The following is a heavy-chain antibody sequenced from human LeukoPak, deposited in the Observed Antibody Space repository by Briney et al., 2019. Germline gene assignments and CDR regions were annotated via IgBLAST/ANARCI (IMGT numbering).Heavy chain of an antibody. CDR1: GFTFRSYW. J-gene: IGHJ5*02. V-gene: IGHV3-74*01. CDR3: TRGASGHSYGYWFDP. Sequence: QPGGSLRLSCAASGFTFRSYWMHWVRQAPGKGLLLVSRTNSDGSSTAYADSVKGRFTISRDNAKNTLYLQMNSLRAEDTAVYYCTRGASGHSYGYWFDPWGQGTLVTVSS. CDR2: TNSDGSST. D-gene: IGHD5-18*01.